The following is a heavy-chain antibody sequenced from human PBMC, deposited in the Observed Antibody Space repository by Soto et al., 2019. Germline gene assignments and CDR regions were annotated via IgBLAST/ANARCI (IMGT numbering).Heavy chain of an antibody. CDR2: IYRSGTT. CDR3: ARTHSGSYYSVFNY. J-gene: IGHJ4*02. CDR1: NSSISSGYY. Sequence: SETLSLTCVVSNSSISSGYYWCCIRQSPGKGLEWIASIYRSGTTSYNPSLKSRVTISVDPSKNQFSLMLTAVTAADTAVYYCARTHSGSYYSVFNYWGRGSLVTVSS. D-gene: IGHD1-26*01. V-gene: IGHV4-38-2*01.